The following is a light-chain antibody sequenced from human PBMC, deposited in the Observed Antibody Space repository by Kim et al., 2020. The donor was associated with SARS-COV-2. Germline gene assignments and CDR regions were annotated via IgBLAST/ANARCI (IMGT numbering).Light chain of an antibody. Sequence: SPGERATLSCRASQSVSSSLDWYQQQPGQAPRLLIYDASNRATGIPARFSGSGSGTDFTLTISSLEPEDFAVYYCQQRTNWPPMYTFGQGTKLEI. CDR1: QSVSSS. CDR2: DAS. V-gene: IGKV3-11*01. J-gene: IGKJ2*01. CDR3: QQRTNWPPMYT.